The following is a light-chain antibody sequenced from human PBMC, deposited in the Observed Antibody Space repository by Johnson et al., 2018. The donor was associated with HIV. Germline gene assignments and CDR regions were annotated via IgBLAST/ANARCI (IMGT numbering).Light chain of an antibody. Sequence: HSVLTQPPSVSAAPGQKVTISCSGSSSNIGSNTVNWYRQLPGTAPEVLIYRSHQRPSGIPDRFSGSKSGTSATLGITGLWPEDEADYYCLAWDSSVSGGLYVFGGGTKVTVL. V-gene: IGLV1-41*02. CDR2: RSH. J-gene: IGLJ1*01. CDR3: LAWDSSVSGGLYV. CDR1: SSNIGSNT.